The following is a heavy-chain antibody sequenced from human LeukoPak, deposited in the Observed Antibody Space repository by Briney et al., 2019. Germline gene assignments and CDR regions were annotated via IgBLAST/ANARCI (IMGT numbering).Heavy chain of an antibody. D-gene: IGHD6-19*01. CDR2: INPNSGGT. Sequence: ASVKVSCKASGYTFTGYYMHWVRQAPGQGLEWMGRINPNSGGTNYAQKFQGRVTMTRDTSISTAYMELSRLRPDDTAVYYCARDSSGWYTFDYWGQGTLVTVSS. V-gene: IGHV1-2*06. J-gene: IGHJ4*02. CDR3: ARDSSGWYTFDY. CDR1: GYTFTGYY.